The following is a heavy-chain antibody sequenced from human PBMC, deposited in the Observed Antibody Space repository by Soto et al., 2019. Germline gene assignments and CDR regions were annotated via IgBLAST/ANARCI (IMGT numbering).Heavy chain of an antibody. CDR2: ISTYSGDT. V-gene: IGHV1-18*01. CDR3: ARHHGPTTSENGFDP. J-gene: IGHJ5*02. CDR1: GYTFFTYD. D-gene: IGHD5-12*01. Sequence: QVHLVQSGVEVKTPGASVKVSCQASGYTFFTYDISWVRQAPGQGLEWMGWISTYSGDTKYAQKFQGRVTMTADPSTTTAYLELRSLRSDATAVYYCARHHGPTTSENGFDPWGQGTLVTVSS.